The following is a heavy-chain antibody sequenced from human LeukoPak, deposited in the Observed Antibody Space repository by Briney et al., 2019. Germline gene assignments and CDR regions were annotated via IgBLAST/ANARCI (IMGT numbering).Heavy chain of an antibody. J-gene: IGHJ4*02. CDR1: GGSISSSSYY. CDR2: IYYSGST. Sequence: KPSETLSLTCTVSGGSISSSSYYWGWIRQPPGKGLEWTGSIYYSGSTYYNPSLKSRVTISVDTSKNQFSLKLSSVTAADTAVYYCARFVDTAMVFDYWGQGTLVTVSS. D-gene: IGHD5-18*01. CDR3: ARFVDTAMVFDY. V-gene: IGHV4-39*01.